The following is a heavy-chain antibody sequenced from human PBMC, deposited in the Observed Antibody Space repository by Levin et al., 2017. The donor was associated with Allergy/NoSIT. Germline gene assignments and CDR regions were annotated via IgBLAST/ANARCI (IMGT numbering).Heavy chain of an antibody. CDR1: GESFSGYY. CDR2: INHSGST. J-gene: IGHJ4*02. CDR3: ARGQPSDYYDRDGFYYGFDH. V-gene: IGHV4-34*01. D-gene: IGHD3-22*01. Sequence: SETLSLTCAVYGESFSGYYWSWIRQPPGQGLEWIGEINHSGSTNFNPSLKSRVTISIDTSKNQFSLTLSSVTAADTAVYYCARGQPSDYYDRDGFYYGFDHWGQGTLVTVSS.